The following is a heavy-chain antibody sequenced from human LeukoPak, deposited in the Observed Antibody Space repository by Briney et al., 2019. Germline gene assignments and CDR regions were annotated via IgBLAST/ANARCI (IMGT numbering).Heavy chain of an antibody. D-gene: IGHD5-12*01. V-gene: IGHV3-30*02. CDR1: GFTFSSYG. CDR3: ASTVYSPWYSFDY. CDR2: IRYDGSNK. Sequence: GGSLRLSCAASGFTFSSYGMHWVRQAPGKGLEWVAFIRYDGSNKYYADSVKGRFTISRDNSKNTLYLQMNSLRAEDTAVYYCASTVYSPWYSFDYWGQGTLVTVSS. J-gene: IGHJ4*02.